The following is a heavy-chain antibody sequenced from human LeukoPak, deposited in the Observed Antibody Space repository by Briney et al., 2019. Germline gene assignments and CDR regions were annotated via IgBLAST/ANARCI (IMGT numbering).Heavy chain of an antibody. CDR3: ARDIGTWPNSLFDY. V-gene: IGHV3-33*01. Sequence: GGSLRLSCAASGFIFSNYGFHWVRQAPGKGLEWVALIWSDGSKKYYTDSVKGRFTISRDDSKNTLFLQMNSLRAENMAVYYCARDIGTWPNSLFDYWGQGNLVTVSS. D-gene: IGHD4-23*01. J-gene: IGHJ4*02. CDR1: GFIFSNYG. CDR2: IWSDGSKK.